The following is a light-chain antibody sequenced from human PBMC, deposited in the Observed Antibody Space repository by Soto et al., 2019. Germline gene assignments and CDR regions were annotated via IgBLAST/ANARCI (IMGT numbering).Light chain of an antibody. CDR1: QSVSSSY. CDR2: GAS. Sequence: IVLTQSPYTLSLSPGERATLSCRASQSVSSSYLAWYQQKPGQAPRLLIYGASSRATGIPDRFSGSGSGTDFTLTISRLEPEDLAVYFCQQCDTSPPSTFGQGTRLEIK. J-gene: IGKJ5*01. CDR3: QQCDTSPPST. V-gene: IGKV3-20*01.